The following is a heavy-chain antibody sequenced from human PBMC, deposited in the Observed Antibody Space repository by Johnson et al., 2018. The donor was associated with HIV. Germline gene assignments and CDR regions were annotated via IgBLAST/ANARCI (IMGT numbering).Heavy chain of an antibody. CDR3: TTGEQWLVQDAFDI. V-gene: IGHV3-13*01. CDR2: IGTAGDT. J-gene: IGHJ3*02. D-gene: IGHD6-19*01. Sequence: VQLVESGGGLVQPGGSLRLSCAASGFTFSSYDIHWVRQGTGKGLEWVSAIGTAGDTYYAGSVKGRFTIPRDNSKNTLYLQMNSLKTEDTAVYYWTTGEQWLVQDAFDIWGQGTMVTVSS. CDR1: GFTFSSYD.